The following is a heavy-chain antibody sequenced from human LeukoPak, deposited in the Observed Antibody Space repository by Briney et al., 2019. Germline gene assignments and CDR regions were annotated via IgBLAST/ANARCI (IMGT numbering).Heavy chain of an antibody. CDR2: FYPGDPDT. V-gene: IGHV5-51*01. D-gene: IGHD4-17*01. J-gene: IGHJ5*02. Sequence: PGASLQISCKGSGSIFTSYWIGWVRQLPGKVLEWMGIFYPGDPDTRHSPSFQGQVTISADKSLSTAYLQWSSLKASDTAMYYCARATTVTTDWAAWFDPWGQGTLVTVSS. CDR1: GSIFTSYW. CDR3: ARATTVTTDWAAWFDP.